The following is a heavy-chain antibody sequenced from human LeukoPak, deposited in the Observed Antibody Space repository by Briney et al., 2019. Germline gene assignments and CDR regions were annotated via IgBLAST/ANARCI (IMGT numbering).Heavy chain of an antibody. V-gene: IGHV1-69*05. CDR2: IIAAFGSG. D-gene: IGHD3-3*01. Sequence: SVKVSCKASGGTFGNNHAITWVRQAPGQGLEGVGGIIAAFGSGKYAQKFQGRVSFTTDESTSTAYMELSSLRSEDTAVYYCALYTMFGVVQHAFDIWGQGTMVTVSS. CDR1: GGTFGNNHA. J-gene: IGHJ3*02. CDR3: ALYTMFGVVQHAFDI.